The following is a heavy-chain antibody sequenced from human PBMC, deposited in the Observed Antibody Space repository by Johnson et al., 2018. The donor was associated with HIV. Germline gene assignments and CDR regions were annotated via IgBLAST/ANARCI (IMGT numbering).Heavy chain of an antibody. V-gene: IGHV3-74*01. Sequence: VPLVESGGGSVQPGGSLRLSCAASGFTFSSYWMHWVRQAPGKGLMWVSNIKTDGSNTNYADSVKGRFTISRDNAKNTVYLQMDSLRDEDMAVYYCARGALGSFDIWGQGTMVTVSA. CDR1: GFTFSSYW. J-gene: IGHJ3*02. CDR2: IKTDGSNT. CDR3: ARGALGSFDI. D-gene: IGHD3-10*01.